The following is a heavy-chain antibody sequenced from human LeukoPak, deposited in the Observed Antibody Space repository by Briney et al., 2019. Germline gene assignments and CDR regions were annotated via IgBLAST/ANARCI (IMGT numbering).Heavy chain of an antibody. CDR3: ARGRRYYYGSGSRPRKYYFDY. J-gene: IGHJ4*02. Sequence: SETLSLTCTVSGGSISSYYWSWIRQPPGKGPEWIGYIYYSGGTNYNPSLKSRVTISVDTSKNQFSLKLSSVTAADTAVYYCARGRRYYYGSGSRPRKYYFDYWGQGTLVTVSS. V-gene: IGHV4-59*01. CDR1: GGSISSYY. CDR2: IYYSGGT. D-gene: IGHD3-10*01.